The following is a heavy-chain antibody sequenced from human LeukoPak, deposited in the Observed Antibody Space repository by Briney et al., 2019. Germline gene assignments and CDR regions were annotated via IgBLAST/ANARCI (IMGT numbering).Heavy chain of an antibody. D-gene: IGHD3-16*01. J-gene: IGHJ6*02. V-gene: IGHV3-7*03. CDR1: GFTFSSYW. Sequence: GGSLRLSCAASGFTFSSYWMNWARQAPGKGLEWVASINHNGNVTYYVDSVKGRFTISRDNAKHSLYLQMSNLRAGDTAVYFCARGGGLDVWGQGATVTVSS. CDR2: INHNGNVT. CDR3: ARGGGLDV.